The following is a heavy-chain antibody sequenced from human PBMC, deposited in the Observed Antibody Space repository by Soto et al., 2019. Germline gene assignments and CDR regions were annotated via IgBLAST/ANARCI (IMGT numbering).Heavy chain of an antibody. J-gene: IGHJ2*01. D-gene: IGHD2-15*01. CDR3: ASGGYCSGGSCYWYFDL. CDR2: IIPIFGTA. CDR1: GGTFSSYA. V-gene: IGHV1-69*01. Sequence: QVQLVQSGAEVKKPGSSVKVSCKASGGTFSSYAISWVRQAPGQGLEWMGGIIPIFGTANYAQKFQGRVTITADESTSTADMELSSLRSEDTAVYYCASGGYCSGGSCYWYFDLWGRGTLVTVSS.